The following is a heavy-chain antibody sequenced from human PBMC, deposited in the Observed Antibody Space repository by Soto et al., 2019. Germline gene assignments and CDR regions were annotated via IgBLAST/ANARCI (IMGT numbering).Heavy chain of an antibody. V-gene: IGHV4-34*01. CDR2: INHSGST. CDR1: GGSFRGYH. Sequence: QVQLQQWGAGLLKPSETLSLTCAVYGGSFRGYHWSWIRQPPGKGLEWIGEINHSGSTNYHPSLKSRVTISLDTSKNQFSLKLSCVTAADTAVYYCARWVTMVRGLTANYYYYYMDVWGKGTTVTVSS. J-gene: IGHJ6*03. D-gene: IGHD3-10*01. CDR3: ARWVTMVRGLTANYYYYYMDV.